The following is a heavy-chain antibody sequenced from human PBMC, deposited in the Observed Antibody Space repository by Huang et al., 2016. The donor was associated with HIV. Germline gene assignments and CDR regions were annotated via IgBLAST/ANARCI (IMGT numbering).Heavy chain of an antibody. CDR2: INHLGRP. D-gene: IGHD3-10*01. CDR1: GGSLSGYY. J-gene: IGHJ5*02. Sequence: QVHLQQWGAGLLKSAETLSLTCAVYGGSLSGYYWSCLRQTPGKGLEWVGEINHLGRPNYNPSLKSRVSRSMDGSKKQFSLKLRSISDADTAVYFCARDATKNPRGWFDPWGQGTLVTVSS. V-gene: IGHV4-34*02. CDR3: ARDATKNPRGWFDP.